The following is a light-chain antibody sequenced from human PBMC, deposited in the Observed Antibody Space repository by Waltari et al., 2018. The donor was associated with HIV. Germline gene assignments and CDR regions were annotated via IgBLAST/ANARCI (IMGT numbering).Light chain of an antibody. CDR2: STS. CDR3: QQYYGKSPMYT. J-gene: IGKJ2*01. V-gene: IGKV3-15*01. CDR1: QNVNRE. Sequence: DIVMTQSPGILSVSPGESATHSCRASQNVNRELAWYQQRPGQSPRLLIFSTSTRAIGVPARFSGSGFGTEFTLTISSLQSEDFGVYYCQQYYGKSPMYTFGQGTKVEIK.